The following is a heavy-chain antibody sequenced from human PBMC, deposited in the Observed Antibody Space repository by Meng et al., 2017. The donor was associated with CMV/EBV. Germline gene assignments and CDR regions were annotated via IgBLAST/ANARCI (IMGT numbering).Heavy chain of an antibody. V-gene: IGHV1-8*03. Sequence: ASVKVSCKASGYTFTSYDINWVRQATGQGLEWMGWMNPNSSNTGYAQKFQGRVTITRNTSISTAYMELSSLRSEDTAVYYCARDRITMIVVVITVGWALTPPLFIDYWGQGTLVTVSS. J-gene: IGHJ4*02. D-gene: IGHD3-22*01. CDR1: GYTFTSYD. CDR3: ARDRITMIVVVITVGWALTPPLFIDY. CDR2: MNPNSSNT.